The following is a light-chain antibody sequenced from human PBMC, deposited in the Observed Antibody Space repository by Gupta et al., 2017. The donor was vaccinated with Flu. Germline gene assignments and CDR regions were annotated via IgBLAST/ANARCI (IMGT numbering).Light chain of an antibody. J-gene: IGKJ4*01. V-gene: IGKV1-33*01. CDR2: DAS. CDR3: QQDQNHPLT. CDR1: QDIIKY. Sequence: PSSLSASVGDRVTITCQASQDIIKYLSCYQQKPGKAPRLMILDASRSQSGVPSRFGGSGAGTNFTFTISSLQPDDFATYYCQQDQNHPLTFGGGTNVEI.